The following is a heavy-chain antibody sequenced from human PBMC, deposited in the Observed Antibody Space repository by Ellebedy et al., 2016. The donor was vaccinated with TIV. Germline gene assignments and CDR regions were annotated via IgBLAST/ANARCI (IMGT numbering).Heavy chain of an antibody. CDR3: ARDSAAYSSGWDLDY. CDR1: GYTFTGYY. Sequence: ASVKVSXXASGYTFTGYYMHWVRQAPGQGLEWMGWINPNSGGTNYAQKFQGWVTMTRDTSTSTVYMELSSLRSEDTAVYYCARDSAAYSSGWDLDYWGQGTLVTVSS. D-gene: IGHD6-19*01. CDR2: INPNSGGT. J-gene: IGHJ4*02. V-gene: IGHV1-2*04.